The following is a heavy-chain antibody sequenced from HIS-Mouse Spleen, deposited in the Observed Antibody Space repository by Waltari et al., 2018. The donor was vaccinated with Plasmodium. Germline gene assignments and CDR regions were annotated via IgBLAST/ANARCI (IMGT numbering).Heavy chain of an antibody. CDR3: ARLSIAVAGNFDY. D-gene: IGHD6-19*01. CDR2: SYYSGST. CDR1: GVSISSSSYY. J-gene: IGHJ4*02. V-gene: IGHV4-39*01. Sequence: QLQLQESGPGLVKPSETLSLTCTVSGVSISSSSYYWGWIRQPPGKGLEWIGSSYYSGSTYYNPSLKSRVTISVDTSKNQFSLKLSSVTAADTAVYYCARLSIAVAGNFDYWGQGTLVTVSS.